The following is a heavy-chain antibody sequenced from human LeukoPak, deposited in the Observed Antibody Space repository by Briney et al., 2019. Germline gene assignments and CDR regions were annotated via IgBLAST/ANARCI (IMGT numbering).Heavy chain of an antibody. J-gene: IGHJ6*04. D-gene: IGHD3-10*01. CDR3: ASPGSGSYYRNYHYGMDV. CDR1: GASFSGYY. Sequence: SETLSLTCAVYGASFSGYYWSWIRQPPGKGLEWIGELNHSGSTNYNPSLKSRVTISVDTSKNQFSLKLSSVAAADTAVYYCASPGSGSYYRNYHYGMDVWGKGTTVTVSS. CDR2: LNHSGST. V-gene: IGHV4-34*01.